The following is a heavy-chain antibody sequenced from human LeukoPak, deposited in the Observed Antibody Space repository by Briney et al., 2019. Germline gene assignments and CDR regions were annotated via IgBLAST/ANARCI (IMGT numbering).Heavy chain of an antibody. Sequence: TSETLSLTCAVYGVSFSGYYWSWIRQPPGKGLEWIGEINHSGSTNYNPSLKSRVTISVDTSKNQFSLKLNSVTATDTAVYYCARHYGPWGQGTLVTVSS. CDR1: GVSFSGYY. J-gene: IGHJ4*02. V-gene: IGHV4-34*01. D-gene: IGHD3-16*01. CDR3: ARHYGP. CDR2: INHSGST.